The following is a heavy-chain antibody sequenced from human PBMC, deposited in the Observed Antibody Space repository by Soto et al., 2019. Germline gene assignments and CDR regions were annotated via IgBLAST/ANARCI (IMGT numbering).Heavy chain of an antibody. CDR2: IWYDGSNK. CDR3: ARDGQSLAPYALDV. D-gene: IGHD6-19*01. V-gene: IGHV3-33*01. CDR1: GFTFSGHA. J-gene: IGHJ6*02. Sequence: QVQVVESGGGVVQPGRSLRLSCTASGFTFSGHAMHWVRQPPGEGLEWVAQIWYDGSNKYYADSVKGRFTISRDNSKNTLYVQMDSLRVEDTAVYYCARDGQSLAPYALDVWGQGTSVTVSS.